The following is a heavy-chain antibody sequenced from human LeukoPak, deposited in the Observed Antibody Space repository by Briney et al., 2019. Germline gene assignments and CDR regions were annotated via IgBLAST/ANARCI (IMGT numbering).Heavy chain of an antibody. J-gene: IGHJ4*02. CDR2: MNHSGST. Sequence: SETLSLTCAVYGGXFSGYYCSWIRQPPGKGLEWIGEMNHSGSTNYNPSLKSRVTISVDTSKNQFSLKLSSVTAADTAVHYCARGSPFFPFDYWGQGTLVTVSS. D-gene: IGHD3-3*01. V-gene: IGHV4-34*01. CDR3: ARGSPFFPFDY. CDR1: GGXFSGYY.